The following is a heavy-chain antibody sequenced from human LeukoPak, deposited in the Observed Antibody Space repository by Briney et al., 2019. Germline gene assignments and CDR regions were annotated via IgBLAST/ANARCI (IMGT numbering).Heavy chain of an antibody. CDR1: GYSFTTYW. V-gene: IGHV5-51*01. Sequence: HGESLKISCKGSGYSFTTYWIGWVRQLPGKGLEWMGIIYPGDSDTRYSPSFQGQVTISADKSISTAYLQWNSLKAPDTAIYYCARYGRGVGASRDWFDPWGQGTLVTVSS. CDR2: IYPGDSDT. J-gene: IGHJ5*02. CDR3: ARYGRGVGASRDWFDP. D-gene: IGHD3-10*02.